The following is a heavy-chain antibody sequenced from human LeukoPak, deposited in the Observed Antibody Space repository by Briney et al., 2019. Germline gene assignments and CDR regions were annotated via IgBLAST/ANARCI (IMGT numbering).Heavy chain of an antibody. CDR1: GFTFSSYW. Sequence: GGSLRLSCAASGFTFSSYWMSWVRQAPGKGLEWVANIKQDGSEKYYVDSVKGRFTISRDNAKNSLYLQMNSLRAEDTAVYYCARESITMVRGVITYYYYYYMDVWGKGTTVTISS. CDR3: ARESITMVRGVITYYYYYYMDV. J-gene: IGHJ6*03. V-gene: IGHV3-7*01. CDR2: IKQDGSEK. D-gene: IGHD3-10*01.